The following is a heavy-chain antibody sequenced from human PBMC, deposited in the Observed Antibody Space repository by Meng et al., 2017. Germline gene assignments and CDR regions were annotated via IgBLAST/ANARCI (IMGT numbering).Heavy chain of an antibody. D-gene: IGHD1-26*01. Sequence: LREAGPGLVKPSGTLALTCAVSCGSISSSNWWSWVRQPPGKGLEWIGEIYHSGSTNYNPSLKSRVTISVDKSKNQFSLKLSSVTAADTAVYYCARDVVGAIIIARGDYWGQGTLVTVSS. V-gene: IGHV4-4*02. CDR3: ARDVVGAIIIARGDY. CDR2: IYHSGST. CDR1: CGSISSSNW. J-gene: IGHJ4*02.